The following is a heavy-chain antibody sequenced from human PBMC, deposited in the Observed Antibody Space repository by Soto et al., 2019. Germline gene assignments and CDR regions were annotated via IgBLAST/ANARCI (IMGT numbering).Heavy chain of an antibody. CDR3: GRLXXLXTXSYYFDY. V-gene: IGHV4-39*01. J-gene: IGHJ4*02. Sequence: SETLSLTCTVSGGSVSSSSYYWGWVRQPPGKGLEWIGSVYYSGSTYYNPSLESRVTISVDKSKNQFSLKLMSLSAADTAVYYCGRLXXLXTXSYYFDYWGQGALVTVSS. CDR2: VYYSGST. CDR1: GGSVSSSSYY.